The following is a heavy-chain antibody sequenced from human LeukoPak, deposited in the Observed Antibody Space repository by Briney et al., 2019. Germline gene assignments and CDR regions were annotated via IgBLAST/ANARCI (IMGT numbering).Heavy chain of an antibody. CDR1: GYTFTSYY. CDR3: AREDYDSSGYYFSWFDP. V-gene: IGHV1-46*01. Sequence: ASVKVSCKASGYTFTSYYMHWVRQAPGQGLEWMGIINPSGGSTSYAQKFQGRVTMTGDTSTSTVYMELSSLRSEDTAVYYCAREDYDSSGYYFSWFDPWGQGTLVTVSS. CDR2: INPSGGST. J-gene: IGHJ5*02. D-gene: IGHD3-22*01.